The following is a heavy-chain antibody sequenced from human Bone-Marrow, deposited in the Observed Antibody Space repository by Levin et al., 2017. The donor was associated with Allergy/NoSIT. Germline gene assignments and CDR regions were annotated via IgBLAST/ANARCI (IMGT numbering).Heavy chain of an antibody. D-gene: IGHD6-25*01. Sequence: GSLRLSCTVSGGSISPYYWSWIRQPPGRGLEWIGYIYYIGTSNYNPSLKSRVSISLDTSKNKFSLRLSSLTAADTAVYYCARSRGSDFDSWGPGTLVTVSS. J-gene: IGHJ4*02. V-gene: IGHV4-59*01. CDR1: GGSISPYY. CDR2: IYYIGTS. CDR3: ARSRGSDFDS.